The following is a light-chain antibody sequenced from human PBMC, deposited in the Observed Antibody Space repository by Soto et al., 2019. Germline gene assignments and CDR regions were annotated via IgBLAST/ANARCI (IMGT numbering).Light chain of an antibody. Sequence: AIRMTQSPSSFSASTGDRVTFTCRASQGISSYLAWYQQKPGKAPKLLIYAASTLQSGVPSRFSGSGSGTDFTLTISCLQSEDFATYYCQQYYSYPLTFGQGTKVDIK. CDR2: AAS. V-gene: IGKV1-8*01. CDR3: QQYYSYPLT. CDR1: QGISSY. J-gene: IGKJ1*01.